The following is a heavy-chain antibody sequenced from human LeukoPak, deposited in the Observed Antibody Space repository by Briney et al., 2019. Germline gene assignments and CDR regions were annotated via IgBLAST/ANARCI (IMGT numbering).Heavy chain of an antibody. CDR3: ARVCGSATNYRLCGFDV. CDR1: GGSINKYF. D-gene: IGHD3-10*01. Sequence: PSETLSLTCIVSGGSINKYFWNWIRQPAGKGLEWIGRIDSVGTSNYNPSLRGRVTMSVDTSKGHFSLEVTSMTAADTAMYYCARVCGSATNYRLCGFDVWGQGTVVTASS. J-gene: IGHJ3*01. V-gene: IGHV4-4*07. CDR2: IDSVGTS.